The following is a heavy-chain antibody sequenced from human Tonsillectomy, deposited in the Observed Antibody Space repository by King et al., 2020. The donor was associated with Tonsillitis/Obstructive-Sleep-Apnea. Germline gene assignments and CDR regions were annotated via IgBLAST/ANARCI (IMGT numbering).Heavy chain of an antibody. CDR1: GGSFSGYY. CDR2: INHSGST. CDR3: ARGTTVTTIRYFDY. D-gene: IGHD4-11*01. Sequence: VQLQQWGAGLLKPSETLSLTCAVYGGSFSGYYWSWIRQPPGKGLEWIGEINHSGSTNYNPSLKSRVTISVDTSKNQFSLKLSSVTAADTAVYYCARGTTVTTIRYFDYWGQGTLVTVSS. J-gene: IGHJ4*02. V-gene: IGHV4-34*01.